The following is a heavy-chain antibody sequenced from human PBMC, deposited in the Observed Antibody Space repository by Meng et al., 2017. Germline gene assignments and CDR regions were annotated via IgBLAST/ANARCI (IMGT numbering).Heavy chain of an antibody. D-gene: IGHD6-19*01. CDR3: ARVVYSSGWSFDY. J-gene: IGHJ4*02. Sequence: VGLGGGVVQPGGSLRLSCAASGFTFSSYAMHWVRQAPGKGLEWVAVISYDGSNKYYADSVKGRFTISRDNSKNTLYLQMNSLRAEDTAVYYCARVVYSSGWSFDYWGQGTLVTVSS. CDR2: ISYDGSNK. V-gene: IGHV3-30*07. CDR1: GFTFSSYA.